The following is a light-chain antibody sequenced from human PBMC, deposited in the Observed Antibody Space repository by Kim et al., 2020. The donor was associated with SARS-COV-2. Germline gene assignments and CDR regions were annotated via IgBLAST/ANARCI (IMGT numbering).Light chain of an antibody. CDR2: AAS. CDR3: QIYNSVPFT. J-gene: IGKJ3*01. Sequence: ASVGDRLTITCRASQGISNYLAWYQQKPGKVPKLLIYAASTLQPGVPSRFSGSGSGTDFTLTISSLQPEDVATYYCQIYNSVPFTFGPGTKVDIK. V-gene: IGKV1-27*01. CDR1: QGISNY.